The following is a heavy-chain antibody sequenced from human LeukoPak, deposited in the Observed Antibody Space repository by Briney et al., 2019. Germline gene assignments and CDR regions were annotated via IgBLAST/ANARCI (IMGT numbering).Heavy chain of an antibody. CDR2: ISGSGGGT. CDR3: TKDYDTVGYYSSDY. D-gene: IGHD3-22*01. V-gene: IGHV3-23*01. Sequence: GGSLRLSCAASGFTFSSYAMSWVRQAPGKGLEWVSAISGSGGGTYYANSVKGRFTISRDSSKNTLYLQMNSLRAADTALYYCTKDYDTVGYYSSDYWGQGTLVTVSS. CDR1: GFTFSSYA. J-gene: IGHJ4*02.